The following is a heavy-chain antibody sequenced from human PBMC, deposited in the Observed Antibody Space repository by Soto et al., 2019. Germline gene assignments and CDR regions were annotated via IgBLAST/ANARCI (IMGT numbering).Heavy chain of an antibody. Sequence: EVQLVESGGGLVQPGTSLRLSCAASGFTFDDFAMHWVRQAPGKGLEWVSGISWSSDSIGYADSVKGRFTISRDNAENSLHLQMNSLRAEDTALYFCAKTRDIVATNGIDYGGQGTLVIVSS. CDR3: AKTRDIVATNGIDY. D-gene: IGHD5-12*01. J-gene: IGHJ4*02. CDR2: ISWSSDSI. CDR1: GFTFDDFA. V-gene: IGHV3-9*01.